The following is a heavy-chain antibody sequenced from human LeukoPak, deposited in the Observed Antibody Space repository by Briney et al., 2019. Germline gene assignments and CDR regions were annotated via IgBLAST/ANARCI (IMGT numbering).Heavy chain of an antibody. V-gene: IGHV1-2*02. D-gene: IGHD3-10*01. CDR1: GYTFTGFY. Sequence: ASVKVSCKASGYTFTGFYMHWVRQAPGHGLERMGWINPNSGGTNYAQKLQGRVTMTRDTSINTAYMELGSLRSDDTAVYYCAREEVSVISDTCCSGLGYWGQGTLVTVSS. CDR3: AREEVSVISDTCCSGLGY. CDR2: INPNSGGT. J-gene: IGHJ4*02.